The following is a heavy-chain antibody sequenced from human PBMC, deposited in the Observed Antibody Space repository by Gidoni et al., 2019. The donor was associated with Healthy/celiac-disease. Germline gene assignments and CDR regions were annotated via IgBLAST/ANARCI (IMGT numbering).Heavy chain of an antibody. D-gene: IGHD6-13*01. J-gene: IGHJ4*02. Sequence: EVQLVESGRCLVKPGRSLSLSCTASGFTFGAYAMSWFRKAPGKGLEWVGFIRSKAYGGTTEYAASVKGRFTISRDDSKSIAYLQMNSLKTEDTAVYYCTRVGTRGGPAFDYWGQGTLVTVSS. CDR2: IRSKAYGGTT. V-gene: IGHV3-49*05. CDR3: TRVGTRGGPAFDY. CDR1: GFTFGAYA.